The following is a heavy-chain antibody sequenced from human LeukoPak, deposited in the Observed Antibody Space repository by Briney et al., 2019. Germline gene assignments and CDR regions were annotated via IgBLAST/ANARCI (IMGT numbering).Heavy chain of an antibody. CDR3: ARADYYYYYMDV. V-gene: IGHV4-59*01. Sequence: SETLSLTCTVSGGSISSYYWSWIRQSPGKGLECIGYIHYTGSTNYNPSLKSRVTISVETSKNQFSLKLSSVTAADTAVYYCARADYYYYYMDVWGKGTTVTVSS. CDR2: IHYTGST. J-gene: IGHJ6*03. CDR1: GGSISSYY.